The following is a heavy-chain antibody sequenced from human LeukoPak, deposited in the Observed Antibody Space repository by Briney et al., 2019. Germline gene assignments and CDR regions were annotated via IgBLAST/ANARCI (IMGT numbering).Heavy chain of an antibody. Sequence: GGSLRLSCAASGFTFSSYAMSWVRQAPGKGLEWVSAISGRGGSTYYADSVKGRFTISRDNSKNTLYLQMNSLRAEDTAVYYCAKMESGWSTSYFDYWGQGTLVTVSS. CDR1: GFTFSSYA. CDR3: AKMESGWSTSYFDY. J-gene: IGHJ4*02. V-gene: IGHV3-23*01. CDR2: ISGRGGST. D-gene: IGHD3-3*01.